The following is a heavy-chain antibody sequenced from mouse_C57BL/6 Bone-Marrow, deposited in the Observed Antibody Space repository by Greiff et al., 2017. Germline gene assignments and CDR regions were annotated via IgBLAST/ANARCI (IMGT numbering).Heavy chain of an antibody. Sequence: QVQLQQPGAELVKPGASVKLSCKASGYTFTSYWMHWVKQRPGRGLEWIGRIAPNSGGTKYNEKFKSKATLTVDKPSSTAYMQLSSLTSEDSAVYYCARFPYTGAMDYWGQGTSVTVSS. CDR1: GYTFTSYW. D-gene: IGHD1-1*01. CDR3: ARFPYTGAMDY. CDR2: IAPNSGGT. V-gene: IGHV1-72*01. J-gene: IGHJ4*01.